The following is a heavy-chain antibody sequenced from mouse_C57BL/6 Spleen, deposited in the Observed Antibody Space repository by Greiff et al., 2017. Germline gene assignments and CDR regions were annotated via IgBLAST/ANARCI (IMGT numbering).Heavy chain of an antibody. Sequence: EVQLQQSGAELVRPGASVKLSCTASGFNIKDYYMHWVKQRPEQGLEWIGRIDPEDGDTEYAPKFQGKATMTADTSSNTAYLQLSSLTSEDTAVYYCTVPLYYGSSYGYFDVWGTGATVTVSS. J-gene: IGHJ1*03. CDR3: TVPLYYGSSYGYFDV. CDR2: IDPEDGDT. D-gene: IGHD1-1*01. CDR1: GFNIKDYY. V-gene: IGHV14-1*01.